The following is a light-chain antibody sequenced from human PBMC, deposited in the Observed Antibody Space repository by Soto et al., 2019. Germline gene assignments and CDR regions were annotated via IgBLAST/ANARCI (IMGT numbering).Light chain of an antibody. CDR3: QQNYNTPWT. J-gene: IGKJ1*01. Sequence: DIHMTQSPSSLSASIGDRVTITCRPSQSISSTLNWYQQKPGKAPKVLIYAASNLQSGVPSRFSGSGSGTDFTLTISSLQPEDFATYYCQQNYNTPWTFGQGTKVEIK. CDR1: QSISST. CDR2: AAS. V-gene: IGKV1-39*01.